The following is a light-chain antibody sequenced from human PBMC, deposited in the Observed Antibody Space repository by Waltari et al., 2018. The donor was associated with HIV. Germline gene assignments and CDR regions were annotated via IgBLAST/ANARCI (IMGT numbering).Light chain of an antibody. V-gene: IGLV1-47*01. CDR3: AAWDDSLSGWV. CDR2: RNK. J-gene: IGLJ3*02. Sequence: QSVLTQPPSASGTPGQRVTISCSGSSSNIGSNYVYWYQQLPGTAPKLLIYRNKQRPSGVPDRFSGSKSGTSASLAISGLRSEDEADYYCAAWDDSLSGWVFGGGTKLTVL. CDR1: SSNIGSNY.